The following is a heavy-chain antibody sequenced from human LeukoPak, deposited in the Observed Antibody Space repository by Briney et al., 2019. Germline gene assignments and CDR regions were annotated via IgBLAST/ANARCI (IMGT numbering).Heavy chain of an antibody. CDR3: ARMGDYLAPFLDY. Sequence: GSLRLSCAASGFTFSSYEMNWVRQAPGKGLEWIGYIYYSGSTNYNPSLKSRVTISVGTSKNQFSLKLSSVTAADTAVYYCARMGDYLAPFLDYWGQGTLVTVSS. CDR2: IYYSGST. V-gene: IGHV4-59*01. D-gene: IGHD4-17*01. CDR1: GFTFSSYE. J-gene: IGHJ4*02.